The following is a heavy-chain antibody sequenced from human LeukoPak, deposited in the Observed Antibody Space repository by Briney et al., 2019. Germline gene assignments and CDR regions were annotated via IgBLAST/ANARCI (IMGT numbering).Heavy chain of an antibody. Sequence: GGSLRLSCAASGFAFSTYAMSWVRQAPGKGLEWVSAISGSGGSTYYADSVKGRFTISRDNSKNTLYLQMNSLRAEDTAVYYCAKDQHITGTSFDYWGQGTLVTVSS. J-gene: IGHJ4*02. CDR3: AKDQHITGTSFDY. CDR1: GFAFSTYA. D-gene: IGHD1-20*01. V-gene: IGHV3-23*01. CDR2: ISGSGGST.